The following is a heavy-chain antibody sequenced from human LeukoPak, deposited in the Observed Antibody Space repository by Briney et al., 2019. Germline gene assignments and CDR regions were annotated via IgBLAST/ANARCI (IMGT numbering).Heavy chain of an antibody. V-gene: IGHV3-30-3*01. D-gene: IGHD2-2*02. Sequence: GRSLRHSCAASGFTFSSYAMHWVRQAPGKGLEWVAVISYDGSNKYYADSVKGRFTISRDNSKNTLYLQMNSLRAEDTAVYYCAREPIVVVPAAISPRGIDYWGQGTLVTVSS. J-gene: IGHJ4*02. CDR3: AREPIVVVPAAISPRGIDY. CDR2: ISYDGSNK. CDR1: GFTFSSYA.